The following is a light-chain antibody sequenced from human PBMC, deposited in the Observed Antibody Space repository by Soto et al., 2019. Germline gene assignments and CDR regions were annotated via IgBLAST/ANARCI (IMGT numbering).Light chain of an antibody. CDR2: KVS. Sequence: DVVMTQSPVSLPVTLGQPASLSCRSSQSLVHSDGNTYLNWFQQRQGRSPRRLIYKVSNRDSGVPDRVSGSGSGTDFTLRISTVEAEDVGVYYCMQGTQWPWTFGQGTKVEIE. V-gene: IGKV2-30*02. CDR1: QSLVHSDGNTY. J-gene: IGKJ1*01. CDR3: MQGTQWPWT.